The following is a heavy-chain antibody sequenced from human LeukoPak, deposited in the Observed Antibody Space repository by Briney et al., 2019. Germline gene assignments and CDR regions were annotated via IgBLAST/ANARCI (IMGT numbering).Heavy chain of an antibody. D-gene: IGHD3-16*02. Sequence: PSETLSLTCAVSGGSISSSNWWSWVRQPPGKGLEWIGEIYHSGSTNYNPSLKSRVTISVDKSKNQFSLKLSSVTAADTAVYYCARTLRLGELSFFDYWGQGTLVTVSS. CDR1: GGSISSSNW. J-gene: IGHJ4*02. CDR3: ARTLRLGELSFFDY. V-gene: IGHV4-4*02. CDR2: IYHSGST.